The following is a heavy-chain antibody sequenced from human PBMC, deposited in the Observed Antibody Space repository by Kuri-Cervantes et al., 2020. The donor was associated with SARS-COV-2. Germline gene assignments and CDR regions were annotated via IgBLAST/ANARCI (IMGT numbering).Heavy chain of an antibody. J-gene: IGHJ4*02. CDR3: AKSYRGKYQLLFLGY. CDR2: ISGIGGST. V-gene: IGHV3-23*01. Sequence: GGSLRLSCAASGSTFSSYAMSWVRQAPGKVLEWFSAISGIGGSTYYADSVKGRLTISRDNSKNPLFLQMNSLRADDTALYYYAKSYRGKYQLLFLGYWGQGTLVTVSS. D-gene: IGHD2-2*01. CDR1: GSTFSSYA.